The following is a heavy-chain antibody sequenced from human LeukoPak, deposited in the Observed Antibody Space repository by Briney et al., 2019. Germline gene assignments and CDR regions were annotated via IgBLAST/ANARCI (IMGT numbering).Heavy chain of an antibody. D-gene: IGHD6-13*01. Sequence: GASVKLSCKASGYTFTTYGISWLRQAPGQGFEWMGWITTYNDNTKDAQKLQGRVTMTTDTSTSTAYMELRSLRSDDTAVYYCARLTPDYSSSLLYYFDYWGQGILVTVSS. CDR1: GYTFTTYG. V-gene: IGHV1-18*01. J-gene: IGHJ4*02. CDR2: ITTYNDNT. CDR3: ARLTPDYSSSLLYYFDY.